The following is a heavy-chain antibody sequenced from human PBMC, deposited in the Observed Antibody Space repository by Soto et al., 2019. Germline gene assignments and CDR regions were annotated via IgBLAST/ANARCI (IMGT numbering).Heavy chain of an antibody. V-gene: IGHV4-34*01. J-gene: IGHJ4*02. CDR2: INHSGST. D-gene: IGHD4-17*01. Sequence: SETLSLTCAGYGGSFSGYYWSWIRQPPGKGLEWVGEINHSGSTNYNPSLKSRVTISVDTSKNQFSLKLSSVTAADTAVYYCATLHFYGDKRYYFDYWGQGTLVTVSS. CDR1: GGSFSGYY. CDR3: ATLHFYGDKRYYFDY.